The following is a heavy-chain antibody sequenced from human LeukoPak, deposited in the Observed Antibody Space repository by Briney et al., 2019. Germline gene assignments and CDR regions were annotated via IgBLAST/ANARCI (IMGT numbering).Heavy chain of an antibody. J-gene: IGHJ4*02. CDR1: GFTFSSYI. Sequence: GGSLRLSCAASGFTFSSYIMNWVRQAPGKGLEWVSSITSSSSYIYYADSVKGRFSISRDNSKNSLSLEMNSLRTEDTAMYYCARESGKFDYWGQGTLVAVSS. V-gene: IGHV3-21*04. CDR3: ARESGKFDY. CDR2: ITSSSSYI.